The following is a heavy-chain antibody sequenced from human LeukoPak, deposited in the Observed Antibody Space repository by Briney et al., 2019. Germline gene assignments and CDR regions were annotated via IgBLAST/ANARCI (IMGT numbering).Heavy chain of an antibody. Sequence: GGSLRLSCAASGFTFSSYAMHWVRQAPGKGLEWVAVISYDGSNKYYADSVKGRFTISRDNSKNTLYLQMNSLRAEDTAVYYCARGDGYHDYWGQGTLVTVSS. CDR3: ARGDGYHDY. CDR1: GFTFSSYA. J-gene: IGHJ4*02. V-gene: IGHV3-30*04. CDR2: ISYDGSNK. D-gene: IGHD5-24*01.